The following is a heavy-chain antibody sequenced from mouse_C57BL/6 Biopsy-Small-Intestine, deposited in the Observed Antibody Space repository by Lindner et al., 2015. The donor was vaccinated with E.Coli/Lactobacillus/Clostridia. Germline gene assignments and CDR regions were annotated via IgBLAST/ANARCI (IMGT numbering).Heavy chain of an antibody. CDR1: GYSFTSNY. Sequence: VQLQESGPELAKSGASVKISCKASGYSFTSNYLNWVKQSPEKSLEWIGEINPSTGGATYNQKFGAKVTLTVDRSSSTFYLQFKSLTSDDSAVYYCARREVYYFDYWGQGTALTVSS. CDR3: ARREVYYFDY. V-gene: IGHV1-42*01. CDR2: INPSTGGA. J-gene: IGHJ2*01. D-gene: IGHD6-2*01.